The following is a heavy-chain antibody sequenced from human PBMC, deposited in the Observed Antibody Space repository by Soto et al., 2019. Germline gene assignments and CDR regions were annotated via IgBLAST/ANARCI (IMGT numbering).Heavy chain of an antibody. V-gene: IGHV4-59*01. Sequence: SETLSLTCTVSGGSISSYYWSWIRQPPGKGLEWIGYIYYSGSTNYNPSLKSRVTISVDTSKNQFSLKLSSVTAADTAVYYCARGSRRELKVDYWGQGTLVTVSS. CDR2: IYYSGST. CDR1: GGSISSYY. J-gene: IGHJ4*02. CDR3: ARGSRRELKVDY. D-gene: IGHD1-26*01.